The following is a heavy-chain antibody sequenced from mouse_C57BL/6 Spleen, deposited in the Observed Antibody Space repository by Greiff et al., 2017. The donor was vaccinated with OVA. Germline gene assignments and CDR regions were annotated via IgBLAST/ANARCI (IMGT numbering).Heavy chain of an antibody. CDR3: ARTGVTGTNYSAMDC. CDR2: IYPGDGDT. V-gene: IGHV1-82*01. Sequence: QVQLKESGPELVKPGASVKISCKASGYAFSSSWMNWVKQRPGKGLEWIGRIYPGDGDTNYNGKFKGKATLTADKSSSTAYMQRSSLTSEDSAVYFCARTGVTGTNYSAMDCWGQGTSVTVSS. J-gene: IGHJ4*01. CDR1: GYAFSSSW. D-gene: IGHD4-1*01.